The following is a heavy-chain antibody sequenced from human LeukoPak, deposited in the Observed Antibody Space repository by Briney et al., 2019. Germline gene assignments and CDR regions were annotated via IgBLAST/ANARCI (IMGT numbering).Heavy chain of an antibody. CDR3: ATRVWRGSYYALYFDY. V-gene: IGHV1-24*01. CDR2: FDPEDGET. D-gene: IGHD1-26*01. Sequence: GASVKVSSKVSGYTLTELSMHWVRHAPGKGLEWMGGFDPEDGETIYAQEFQGRVTMTEDTSTDTAYMELSSLRSEDTAVYYCATRVWRGSYYALYFDYWGQGTLVTVSS. CDR1: GYTLTELS. J-gene: IGHJ4*02.